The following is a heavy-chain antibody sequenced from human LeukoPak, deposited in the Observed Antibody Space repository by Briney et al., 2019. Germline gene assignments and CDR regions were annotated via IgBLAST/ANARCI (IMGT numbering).Heavy chain of an antibody. CDR1: GFTFSGYE. Sequence: PGGSLRLSCAASGFTFSGYEMNWVRQAPGKGLEWVSYISSSGGTIYYADSVKGRFTVSRDNAKNSLFLQMNSLRAEDTAVYYCAGRPDYDFWSGYPVHWGQGTLVTVSS. J-gene: IGHJ4*02. CDR3: AGRPDYDFWSGYPVH. V-gene: IGHV3-48*03. CDR2: ISSSGGTI. D-gene: IGHD3-3*01.